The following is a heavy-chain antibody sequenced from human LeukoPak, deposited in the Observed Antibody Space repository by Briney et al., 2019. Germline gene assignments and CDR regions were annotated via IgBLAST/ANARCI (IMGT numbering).Heavy chain of an antibody. D-gene: IGHD6-19*01. Sequence: SETLSLTCTVSGGSISSSGYYWGWIRQPPGKGLEWIGSIYYSGSTYYNPSLKSRVTISVDTSKNQFSLKLSSVTAADTAVYYCARALGEAVAGTYLDYWGQGTLVTVSS. J-gene: IGHJ4*02. V-gene: IGHV4-39*01. CDR1: GGSISSSGYY. CDR2: IYYSGST. CDR3: ARALGEAVAGTYLDY.